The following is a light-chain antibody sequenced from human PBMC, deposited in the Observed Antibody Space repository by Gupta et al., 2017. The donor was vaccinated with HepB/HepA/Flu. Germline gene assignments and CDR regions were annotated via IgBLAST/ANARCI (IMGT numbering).Light chain of an antibody. CDR3: QQYKNWPLIT. CDR2: GAA. Sequence: EIVMTQSPATLSVSPGERATLSCRASQSVTSNLAWYQQKPGQAPRLLIYGAATRDTGIAARFSGSGYGTDFTLTISSRQSEDFAVYYCQQYKNWPLITFGQGTRVEIK. J-gene: IGKJ5*01. CDR1: QSVTSN. V-gene: IGKV3-15*01.